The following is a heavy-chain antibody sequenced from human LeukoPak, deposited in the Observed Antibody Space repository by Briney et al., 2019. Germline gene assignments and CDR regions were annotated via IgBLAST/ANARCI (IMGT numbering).Heavy chain of an antibody. V-gene: IGHV3-21*04. J-gene: IGHJ4*02. CDR2: ISSYSTYI. CDR3: ARDSFVGYDSSGYSSYDY. D-gene: IGHD3-22*01. Sequence: GGSLRLSCAASGFSFSDYSMNWVRQAPGKGLEWVSFISSYSTYIYYADSLKGRFTISRDNAKNSLYLQMNSLRAEDTAVYYCARDSFVGYDSSGYSSYDYWGQGTLVTVSS. CDR1: GFSFSDYS.